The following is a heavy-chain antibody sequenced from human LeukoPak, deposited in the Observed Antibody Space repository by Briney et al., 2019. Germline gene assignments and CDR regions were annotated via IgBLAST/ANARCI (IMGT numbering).Heavy chain of an antibody. CDR1: EFSVGSNY. Sequence: GGSLRLSCAASEFSVGSNYMTWVRQAPGKGLEWVSLIYSGGSTYYADSVKGRFTISRDNSKNTLYLQMNSLRAEDTAVYYCARVVAAAGRHYYYYYYMDVWGKGTTVTVSS. D-gene: IGHD6-13*01. CDR3: ARVVAAAGRHYYYYYYMDV. J-gene: IGHJ6*03. V-gene: IGHV3-66*01. CDR2: IYSGGST.